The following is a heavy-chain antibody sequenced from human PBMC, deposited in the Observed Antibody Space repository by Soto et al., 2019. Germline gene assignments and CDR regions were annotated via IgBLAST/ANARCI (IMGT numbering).Heavy chain of an antibody. D-gene: IGHD1-7*01. CDR2: IYYSGST. CDR1: GDSISSSGYY. Sequence: SETLSLTCSVSGDSISSSGYYWSWIRQPPGKGLEWIGYIYYSGSTNYNPSLKSRVTISVDTSKNQFSLKLSSVTAADTAVYYCARAEGYNWNYSPYGMDVWGQGTTVTVSS. CDR3: ARAEGYNWNYSPYGMDV. V-gene: IGHV4-61*08. J-gene: IGHJ6*02.